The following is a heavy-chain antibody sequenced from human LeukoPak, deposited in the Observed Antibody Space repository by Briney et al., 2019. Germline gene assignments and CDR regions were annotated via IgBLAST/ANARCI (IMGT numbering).Heavy chain of an antibody. CDR1: GFSISSGYF. V-gene: IGHV4-38-2*01. CDR3: ARGRGRQVGTRWHPDTHHDY. D-gene: IGHD6-13*01. Sequence: SETLSLTCAVSGFSISSGYFWGWIRRPPGKGLEWIGTIHYPESTYYNPSLNSRLTISIDTSKNHFSLKLSSVTAADTALYYCARGRGRQVGTRWHPDTHHDYWGQRLVDTVSS. J-gene: IGHJ4*02. CDR2: IHYPEST.